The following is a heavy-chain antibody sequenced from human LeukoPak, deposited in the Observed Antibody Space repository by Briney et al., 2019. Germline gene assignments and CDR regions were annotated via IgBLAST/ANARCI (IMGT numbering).Heavy chain of an antibody. V-gene: IGHV1-69*05. CDR3: ARNTNSGSYYVLDY. Sequence: SVNVSCKASGCTFSSYAISWVRQAPGQGLEGMGGIIPIFCRANYAQKFQGRVTITTDESTSTAYMEMSSLRSEDTAVYYCARNTNSGSYYVLDYWGQGTLVTVSS. CDR2: IIPIFCRA. J-gene: IGHJ4*02. CDR1: GCTFSSYA. D-gene: IGHD1-26*01.